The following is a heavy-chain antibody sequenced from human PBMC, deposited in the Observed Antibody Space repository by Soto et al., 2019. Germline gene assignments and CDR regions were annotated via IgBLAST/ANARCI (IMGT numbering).Heavy chain of an antibody. D-gene: IGHD5-12*01. CDR3: ATSTGYDDYYFDY. CDR2: TYYSGST. V-gene: IGHV4-31*03. Sequence: QVQLQESGPGLVKPSQTLSLTCTVSGGSISSGGYYWSWIRQHPGKGLEWIGHTYYSGSTYYNPSLKRRVTISVDTSRNQFSLKVTSVTAADTAVYYCATSTGYDDYYFDYWGQGTLVTVSS. J-gene: IGHJ4*02. CDR1: GGSISSGGYY.